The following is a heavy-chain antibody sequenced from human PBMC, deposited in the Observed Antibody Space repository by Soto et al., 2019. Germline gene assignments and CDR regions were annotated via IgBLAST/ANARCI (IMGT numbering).Heavy chain of an antibody. CDR1: GGTFSSYA. Sequence: QVQLVQSGAEVKKPGSSVKVSCKASGGTFSSYAISWVRQAPGQGLEWMGGIIPIFGTANYAQKFQGRVTITADESTSTAYMELSSLRSADTAVYYCARDGAPTVVTPSWYFDLWGRGTLVTVSS. CDR3: ARDGAPTVVTPSWYFDL. CDR2: IIPIFGTA. V-gene: IGHV1-69*12. D-gene: IGHD4-17*01. J-gene: IGHJ2*01.